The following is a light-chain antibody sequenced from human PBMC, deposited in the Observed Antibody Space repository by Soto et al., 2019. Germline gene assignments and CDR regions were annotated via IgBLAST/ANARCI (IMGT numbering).Light chain of an antibody. CDR1: QSVSNW. CDR2: KAS. Sequence: DIQMTQSPSTLSASVGDRVTITCRASQSVSNWLAWYQHKPGKAPKLLIYKASTLESGVPSRFSGRGSWTEFTLTISSLQPDDFATYYCQHFSSYSGTFGQGTKVDIK. CDR3: QHFSSYSGT. V-gene: IGKV1-5*03. J-gene: IGKJ1*01.